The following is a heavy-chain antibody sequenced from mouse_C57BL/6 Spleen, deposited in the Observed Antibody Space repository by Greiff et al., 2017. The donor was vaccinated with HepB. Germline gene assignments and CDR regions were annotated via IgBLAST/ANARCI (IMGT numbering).Heavy chain of an antibody. Sequence: VKLQESGAELVKPGASVKISCKASGYAFSSYWMNWVKQRPGKGLEWIGQIYPGDGDTNYNGKFKGKATLTADKSSSTAYMQLSSLTSEDSAVYFCARSDSSGLFAYWGQGTLVTVSA. CDR2: IYPGDGDT. D-gene: IGHD3-2*02. V-gene: IGHV1-80*01. J-gene: IGHJ3*01. CDR1: GYAFSSYW. CDR3: ARSDSSGLFAY.